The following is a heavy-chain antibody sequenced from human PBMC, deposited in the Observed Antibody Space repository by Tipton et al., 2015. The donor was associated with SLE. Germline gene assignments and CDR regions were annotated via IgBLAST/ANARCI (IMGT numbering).Heavy chain of an antibody. Sequence: TLSLTCTVSGGSISSGSYYWNWIRQPVGKGLEWIGHIYTSGSTTYNPSLKSRVTISVDTSKNQFSLKLSSVTAADTAVYYCAREGWGFSYYFDSWGQGTLVTVSS. J-gene: IGHJ4*02. CDR1: GGSISSGSYY. D-gene: IGHD7-27*01. CDR2: IYTSGST. CDR3: AREGWGFSYYFDS. V-gene: IGHV4-61*09.